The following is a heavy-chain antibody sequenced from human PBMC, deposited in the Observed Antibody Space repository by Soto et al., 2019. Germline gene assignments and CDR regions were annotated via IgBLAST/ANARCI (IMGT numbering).Heavy chain of an antibody. CDR3: ARDYDILTGSGDY. CDR2: IIPIFGTA. J-gene: IGHJ4*02. V-gene: IGHV1-69*13. Sequence: SVKVSCKASGGTFSSYAISWVRQAPGQGLEWMGGIIPIFGTANYAQKFQGRVTITADESTSTAYMELSSLRSEDTAVYYCARDYDILTGSGDYWGQGTLVTVS. CDR1: GGTFSSYA. D-gene: IGHD3-9*01.